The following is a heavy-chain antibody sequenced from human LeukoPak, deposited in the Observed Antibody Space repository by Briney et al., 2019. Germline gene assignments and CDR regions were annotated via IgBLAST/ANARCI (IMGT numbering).Heavy chain of an antibody. CDR3: AREPLLWFGDASGYFDY. CDR1: GFTFSSYE. D-gene: IGHD3-10*01. J-gene: IGHJ4*02. CDR2: ISSSGSTI. Sequence: GGSLRLSCAASGFTFSSYEMNWVRQAPGRGLEWVSYISSSGSTIYYADSVKGRFTISRDNAKNSLYLQMNSLRAEDTAVYYCAREPLLWFGDASGYFDYWGQGTLVTVSS. V-gene: IGHV3-48*03.